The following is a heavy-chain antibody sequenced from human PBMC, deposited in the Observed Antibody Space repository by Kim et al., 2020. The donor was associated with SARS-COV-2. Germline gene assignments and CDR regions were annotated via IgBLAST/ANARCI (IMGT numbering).Heavy chain of an antibody. CDR1: GFTLRNYA. D-gene: IGHD2-2*01. J-gene: IGHJ4*02. CDR3: VAFAGVGVADDY. CDR2: MTINGDKT. Sequence: GGSLRLSCSASGFTLRNYATHWVRQAPGTGLDFVSAMTINGDKTYYADSVKGRFIISRDSSKNTLYLQMSSLRVEDTAVYYCVAFAGVGVADDYWGQGTLLTVSS. V-gene: IGHV3-64D*06.